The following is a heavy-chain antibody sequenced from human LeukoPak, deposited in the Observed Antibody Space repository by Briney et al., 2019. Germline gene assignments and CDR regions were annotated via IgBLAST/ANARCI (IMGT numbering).Heavy chain of an antibody. CDR2: IIPIFGTA. CDR1: GGTFSSYA. CDR3: ASSPRGSIAARPWFDP. J-gene: IGHJ5*02. D-gene: IGHD6-6*01. V-gene: IGHV1-69*05. Sequence: SVKVSCKASGGTFSSYAISWVRQAPGQGLEWMGGIIPIFGTANYAQKFQGGVTITTDESTSTAYMELSSLRSEDTAVYYCASSPRGSIAARPWFDPWGQGTLVTVSS.